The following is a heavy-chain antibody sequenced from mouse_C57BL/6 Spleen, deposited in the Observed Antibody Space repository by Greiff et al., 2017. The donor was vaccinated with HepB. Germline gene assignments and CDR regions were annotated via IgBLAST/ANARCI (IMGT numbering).Heavy chain of an antibody. CDR1: GYTFTSYW. J-gene: IGHJ4*01. D-gene: IGHD2-5*01. Sequence: QVQLQQPGAELVRPGTSVKLSCKASGYTFTSYWMHWVKQRPGQGLEWIGVIDPSDSYTNYNQKFKGKATLTVDTSSSTAYMQLSSLTSEDSAVYYCARSSYYSNPMDYWGQGTSVTVSS. CDR3: ARSSYYSNPMDY. CDR2: IDPSDSYT. V-gene: IGHV1-59*01.